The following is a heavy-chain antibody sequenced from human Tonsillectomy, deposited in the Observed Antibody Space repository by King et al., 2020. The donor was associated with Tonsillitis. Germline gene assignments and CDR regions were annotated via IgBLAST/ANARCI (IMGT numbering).Heavy chain of an antibody. CDR3: ATDITPSLLDGMDV. CDR2: ISWNSGSI. J-gene: IGHJ6*02. V-gene: IGHV3-9*01. Sequence: VQLVESGGGLVQPGRSLRLSCAASGFTFDDYAMHWVRQAPGKGLEWVSGISWNSGSIGYADSVKGRFTISRDNAKNSLYLQMNSLRAEDTALYYCATDITPSLLDGMDVWGQGTTFTVSS. CDR1: GFTFDDYA. D-gene: IGHD3-3*01.